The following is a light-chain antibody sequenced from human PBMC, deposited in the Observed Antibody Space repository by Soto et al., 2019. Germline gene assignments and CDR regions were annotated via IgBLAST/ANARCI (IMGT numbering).Light chain of an antibody. CDR3: HQRQSWPRT. CDR1: QSVGNNY. CDR2: GAS. J-gene: IGKJ1*01. V-gene: IGKV3-20*01. Sequence: EIVLTQSPGTLSLSPGERATLSCRASQSVGNNYLAWYQQKPGQAPRLLIYGASNRATGIPDRFSGSGSGTDFTLTISRLEPEDFAVYYCHQRQSWPRTFGQGTKVDI.